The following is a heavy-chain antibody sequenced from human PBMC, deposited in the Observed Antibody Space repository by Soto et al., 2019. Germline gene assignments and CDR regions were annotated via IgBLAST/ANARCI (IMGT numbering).Heavy chain of an antibody. CDR2: IKSKTDGGTT. D-gene: IGHD5-18*01. Sequence: EVQLVESGGGLVKPGGSLRLSCAASGFTFSNAWMNWVRQAPGKGLEWVGRIKSKTDGGTTDYAAPVKGRFTISRDDSKNTLYLQMNSLKTEDTDVYYCTTFPGWDVDTAMGFDYWGQGTLVTVSS. CDR3: TTFPGWDVDTAMGFDY. V-gene: IGHV3-15*07. J-gene: IGHJ4*02. CDR1: GFTFSNAW.